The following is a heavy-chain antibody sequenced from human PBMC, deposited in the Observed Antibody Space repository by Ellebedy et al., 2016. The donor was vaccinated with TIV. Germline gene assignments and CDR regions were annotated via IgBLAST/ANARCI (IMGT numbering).Heavy chain of an antibody. CDR2: MYYSGNT. J-gene: IGHJ4*02. CDR1: GGSITAYY. D-gene: IGHD2-15*01. CDR3: ARETPYFDF. V-gene: IGHV4-59*01. Sequence: MPSETLSLTCTVSGGSITAYYWSWIRQPPGKGMEWIGHMYYSGNTNYHPSLRGRVSISVDTSKNQFSLKLNSVTAADTAIYFCARETPYFDFWGQGTLVTVSS.